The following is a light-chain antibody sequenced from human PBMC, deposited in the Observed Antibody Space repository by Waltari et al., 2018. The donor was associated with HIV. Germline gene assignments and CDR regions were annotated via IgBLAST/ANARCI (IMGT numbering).Light chain of an antibody. Sequence: EIVLTQSPATLSLSPGERATLSCRASQSVSSYLAWYQQKPGQAPRLLIYDASNRATGIPARFSGSGSRTDFTLTISSLEPEDFAVHYCQQRSNWPPLTFGGGTKVEIK. CDR1: QSVSSY. CDR3: QQRSNWPPLT. V-gene: IGKV3-11*01. CDR2: DAS. J-gene: IGKJ4*01.